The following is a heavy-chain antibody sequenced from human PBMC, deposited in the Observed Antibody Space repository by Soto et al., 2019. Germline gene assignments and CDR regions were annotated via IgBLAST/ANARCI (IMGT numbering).Heavy chain of an antibody. J-gene: IGHJ3*02. D-gene: IGHD3-10*01. V-gene: IGHV3-15*01. CDR2: IKSKTDGGTT. Sequence: GGSLRLSCAASGFTFSNAWMSWVRQAPGKGLEWVGRIKSKTDGGTTDYAAPVKGRFTISRDDSKNTLYLQMNSLKTEDTAVYYCTTGYGSGSNDDAFDIWGQGTMVTVSS. CDR1: GFTFSNAW. CDR3: TTGYGSGSNDDAFDI.